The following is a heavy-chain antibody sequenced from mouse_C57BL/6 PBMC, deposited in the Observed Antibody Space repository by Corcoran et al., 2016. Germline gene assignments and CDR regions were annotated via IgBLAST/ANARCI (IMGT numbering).Heavy chain of an antibody. CDR2: IYPGDGDT. CDR1: GYAFSSYW. V-gene: IGHV1-80*01. Sequence: QVQLQQSGAELVKPGASVKISCKASGYAFSSYWKNWVKQRPGKGLEWIGQIYPGDGDTNYNGKFKGKATLTADKSSSTAYMQLSSLTSEDSAVYFCARKISNPYYFDYWGQGTTLTVSS. J-gene: IGHJ2*01. CDR3: ARKISNPYYFDY. D-gene: IGHD2-5*01.